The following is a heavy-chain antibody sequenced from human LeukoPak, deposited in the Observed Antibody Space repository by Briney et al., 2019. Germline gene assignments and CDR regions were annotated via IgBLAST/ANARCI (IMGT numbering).Heavy chain of an antibody. Sequence: GGSLRLSCAGSGFTFHDYTMHWVRQPPGEGLEWVSLIRWDGGEIHYADSLKGRFTISRDNSKSSLFLQMNSLGIEDTALHYCAKATSSGWGYAFDVWGRGTMVTVSA. CDR1: GFTFHDYT. V-gene: IGHV3-43*01. D-gene: IGHD6-19*01. CDR2: IRWDGGEI. J-gene: IGHJ3*01. CDR3: AKATSSGWGYAFDV.